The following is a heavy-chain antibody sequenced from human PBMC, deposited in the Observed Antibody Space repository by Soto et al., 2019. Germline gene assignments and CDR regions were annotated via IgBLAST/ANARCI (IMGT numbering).Heavy chain of an antibody. J-gene: IGHJ5*02. CDR2: IFPSDSDT. D-gene: IGHD3-22*01. CDR1: GYRFTSYW. CDR3: ARKDKSGYFNWFDP. Sequence: PGESLKISCRTSGYRFTSYWIAWVRQMPGKGLEWMGIIFPSDSDTRYSPSFQGQVTISADRSTSTVFLQWASLKAADTAVYFCARKDKSGYFNWFDPWGQGTLVTVSS. V-gene: IGHV5-51*01.